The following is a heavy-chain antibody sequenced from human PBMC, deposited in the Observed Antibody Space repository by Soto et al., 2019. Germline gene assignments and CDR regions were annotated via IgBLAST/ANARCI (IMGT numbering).Heavy chain of an antibody. J-gene: IGHJ4*02. V-gene: IGHV3-23*01. CDR2: ISGSGGST. CDR3: AKGITMVRGVIIH. D-gene: IGHD3-10*01. CDR1: GFTFSSYA. Sequence: GGSLRLSCAASGFTFSSYAMSWVRQAPGRGLEWVSAISGSGGSTYYADSVKGRFTISRDNSKNTLYLQMNSLRAEDTAVYYCAKGITMVRGVIIHWGQGTLVTVSS.